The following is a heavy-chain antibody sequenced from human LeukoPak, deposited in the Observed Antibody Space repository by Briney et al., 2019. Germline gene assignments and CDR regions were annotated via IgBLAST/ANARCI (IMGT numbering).Heavy chain of an antibody. V-gene: IGHV3-23*01. J-gene: IGHJ6*03. Sequence: PGGSLRLSCAASGLTFSSYWMSWVRQAPGKGLEWVSAISGSGGSTYYADSVKGRFTISRDNSKNTLYLQMNSLRAEDTAVYYCAKNPWLVLRYYYYYMDVWGKGATVTVSS. CDR3: AKNPWLVLRYYYYYMDV. CDR1: GLTFSSYW. D-gene: IGHD6-19*01. CDR2: ISGSGGST.